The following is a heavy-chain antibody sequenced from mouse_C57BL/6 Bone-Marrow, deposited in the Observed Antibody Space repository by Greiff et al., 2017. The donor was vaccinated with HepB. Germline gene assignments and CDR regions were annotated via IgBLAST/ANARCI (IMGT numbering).Heavy chain of an antibody. CDR1: GYTFTDYY. J-gene: IGHJ4*01. CDR3: AIIYSGNYTHYCYAMDY. V-gene: IGHV1-76*01. Sequence: VQLQQSGAELVRPGASVKLSCKASGYTFTDYYINWVKQRPGQGLEWIARIYPGSGNTYYNEKFKGKATLTAEKSSSTAYMQLSRLTSEDSAVYFCAIIYSGNYTHYCYAMDYWGQGTSVTVSS. D-gene: IGHD2-1*01. CDR2: IYPGSGNT.